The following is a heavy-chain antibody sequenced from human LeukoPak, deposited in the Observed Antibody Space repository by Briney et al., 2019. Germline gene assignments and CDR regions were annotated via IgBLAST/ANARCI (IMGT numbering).Heavy chain of an antibody. CDR2: ISSSGGST. CDR3: AKPPEGGYESLFDY. CDR1: GFTFSSYV. J-gene: IGHJ4*02. Sequence: GGSLRLSCAASGFTFSSYVMSWVRQAPGKGLEWVSGISSSGGSTYYADSVEGRFTISRDNSKNTLYVQMNSLRAEDTAVYFCAKPPEGGYESLFDYWGQGTLVTVSS. V-gene: IGHV3-23*01. D-gene: IGHD5-12*01.